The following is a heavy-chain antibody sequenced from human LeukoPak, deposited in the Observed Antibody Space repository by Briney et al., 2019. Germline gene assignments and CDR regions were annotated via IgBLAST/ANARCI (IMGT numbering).Heavy chain of an antibody. CDR2: IDSSGGYM. Sequence: GGSLRLSCEASGFTFNTYSMNWARQAPGKGLEWVSSIDSSGGYMFYADSVKGRLIISRDNAKDSLYLQMNSLRAEDTAVYYCARAKPKNMVRGLIMRRESRYYFDYWGQGTLVTVSS. J-gene: IGHJ4*02. D-gene: IGHD3-10*01. CDR3: ARAKPKNMVRGLIMRRESRYYFDY. CDR1: GFTFNTYS. V-gene: IGHV3-21*06.